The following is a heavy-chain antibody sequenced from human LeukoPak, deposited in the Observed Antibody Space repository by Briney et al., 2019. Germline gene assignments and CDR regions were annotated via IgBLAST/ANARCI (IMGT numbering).Heavy chain of an antibody. Sequence: ASVKVSCKASGYTFTSYYMHWVRQAPGQGLEWMGIINPSGGSTSYAQKFQGRVTMTRDTSPSTVYMELSSLRSEDTAVYYCARERLAAAGLWYWGQGTLVTVSS. CDR1: GYTFTSYY. CDR3: ARERLAAAGLWY. J-gene: IGHJ4*02. V-gene: IGHV1-46*01. CDR2: INPSGGST. D-gene: IGHD6-13*01.